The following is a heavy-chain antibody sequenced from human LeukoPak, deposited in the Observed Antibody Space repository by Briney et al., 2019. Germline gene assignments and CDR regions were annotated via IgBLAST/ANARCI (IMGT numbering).Heavy chain of an antibody. D-gene: IGHD3-10*01. Sequence: QPGGSLRLSCSASGFPFSSYSMNWVRQAPGKGLEWVSTISGSGDRTYYAASVKGRFTISRDNSKNTLFLHMNSLRAEDTAVYSCAKGYYGSGSYGWFDYWGQGTLVTVSS. CDR1: GFPFSSYS. V-gene: IGHV3-23*01. CDR2: ISGSGDRT. CDR3: AKGYYGSGSYGWFDY. J-gene: IGHJ4*02.